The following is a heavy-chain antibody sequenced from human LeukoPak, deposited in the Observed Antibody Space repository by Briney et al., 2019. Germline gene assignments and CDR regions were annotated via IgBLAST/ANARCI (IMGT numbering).Heavy chain of an antibody. D-gene: IGHD3-10*01. Sequence: ASVKVSCKASGGTFSSYAISWVRQAPGQGLEWMGRIIPILGIANYAQKFQGRVTITADKSTSTAYMELRSLRSDDTAVYYCARAYYGSGNKNSLWFDPWGQGTLVTVSS. CDR2: IIPILGIA. CDR1: GGTFSSYA. V-gene: IGHV1-69*04. CDR3: ARAYYGSGNKNSLWFDP. J-gene: IGHJ5*02.